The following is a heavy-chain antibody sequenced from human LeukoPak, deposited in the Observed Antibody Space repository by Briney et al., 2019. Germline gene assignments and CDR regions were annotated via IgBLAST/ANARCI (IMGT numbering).Heavy chain of an antibody. J-gene: IGHJ6*03. CDR2: MNPNSGNT. CDR1: GYTFTGYY. D-gene: IGHD2-2*01. V-gene: IGHV1-8*02. Sequence: ASVKVSCKASGYTFTGYYMHWVRQAPGQGLEWMGWMNPNSGNTGYAQKFQGRVTMTRNTSISTAYMELSSLRSEDTAVYYCARGRIVVVPAAIIYMDVWGKGTTVTISS. CDR3: ARGRIVVVPAAIIYMDV.